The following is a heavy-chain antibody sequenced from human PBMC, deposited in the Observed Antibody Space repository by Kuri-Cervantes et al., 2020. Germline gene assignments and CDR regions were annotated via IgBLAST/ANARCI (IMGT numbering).Heavy chain of an antibody. D-gene: IGHD6-13*01. CDR1: GFTFDDYG. Sequence: SLKISCAASGFTFDDYGMHWVRQAPGKGLEWVSGISWNSGIIGYADSVKGRFTISRDNAKNSLYLQMNSLRAEDTAVYYCAKDLSSSFSDYWGQGTLVTVSS. CDR2: ISWNSGII. CDR3: AKDLSSSFSDY. J-gene: IGHJ4*02. V-gene: IGHV3-9*01.